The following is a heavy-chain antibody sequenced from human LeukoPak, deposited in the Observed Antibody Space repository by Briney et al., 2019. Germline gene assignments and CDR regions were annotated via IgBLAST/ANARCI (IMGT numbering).Heavy chain of an antibody. CDR1: GGSFSGYY. D-gene: IGHD2-2*01. V-gene: IGHV4-34*01. CDR3: ARKKIVVVPAAIFDY. CDR2: INHSGST. J-gene: IGHJ4*02. Sequence: PSETLSLTCAVYGGSFSGYYWSWIRQPLGKGLEWIGEINHSGSTNYNPSLKSRVTISVDTSKNQFSLKLSSVTAADTAVYYCARKKIVVVPAAIFDYWGQGTLVTVSS.